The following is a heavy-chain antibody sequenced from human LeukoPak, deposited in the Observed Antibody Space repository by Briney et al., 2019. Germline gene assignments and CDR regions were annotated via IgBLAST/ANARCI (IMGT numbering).Heavy chain of an antibody. J-gene: IGHJ4*02. CDR1: GFTFSSYA. CDR3: ARDLSYYYASDY. D-gene: IGHD3-10*01. CDR2: ISGSGGST. Sequence: GGSLRLSCAASGFTFSSYAMSWVHQAPGKGLEWVSAISGSGGSTYYADSVKGRFTISRDNSKNTLYLQMNSLRPEDTAVYYCARDLSYYYASDYWGQGTLVTVSS. V-gene: IGHV3-23*01.